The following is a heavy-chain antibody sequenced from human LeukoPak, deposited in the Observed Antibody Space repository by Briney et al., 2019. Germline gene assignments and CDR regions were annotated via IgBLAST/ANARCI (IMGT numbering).Heavy chain of an antibody. CDR3: ARDRVTMIVVVTPDAFDI. Sequence: GGSLRLSCAASGFTFSSYSMNWVRQAPGKGLEWVSYISSTTSTIYYADSVKGRFTISRDNAKNSLYLQMNSLRAEDTAVYYCARDRVTMIVVVTPDAFDIWGQGTMVTVSS. D-gene: IGHD3-22*01. J-gene: IGHJ3*02. CDR2: ISSTTSTI. V-gene: IGHV3-48*04. CDR1: GFTFSSYS.